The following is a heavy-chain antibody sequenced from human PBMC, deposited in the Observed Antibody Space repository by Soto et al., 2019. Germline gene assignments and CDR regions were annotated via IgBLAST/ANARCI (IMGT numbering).Heavy chain of an antibody. CDR3: ARFSGSYYYAMDV. D-gene: IGHD6-19*01. V-gene: IGHV4-39*07. J-gene: IGHJ6*02. Sequence: SETLSLTCTFSGGSISSNSYYWGWIRQPPGKGLEWIGSIPYTGDTNYKPSLKRRVTISVDTSKNQFSLQLKSVTAADTALYYCARFSGSYYYAMDVWGQGSTVTVSS. CDR1: GGSISSNSYY. CDR2: IPYTGDT.